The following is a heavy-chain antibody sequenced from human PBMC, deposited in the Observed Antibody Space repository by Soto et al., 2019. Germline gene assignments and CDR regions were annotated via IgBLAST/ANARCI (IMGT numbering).Heavy chain of an antibody. CDR2: IIPIFGTA. D-gene: IGHD2-2*02. CDR1: GGTFSSYA. V-gene: IGHV1-69*06. CDR3: ARAGEVGVPAAIVNYYYYYGMDV. Sequence: SVKVSCKASGGTFSSYAISWVRQAPGQGLEWMGGIIPIFGTANYAQKFQGRVTITADKSTSTAYMELSSLRSEDTAVYYCARAGEVGVPAAIVNYYYYYGMDVWGQGTTVTVSS. J-gene: IGHJ6*02.